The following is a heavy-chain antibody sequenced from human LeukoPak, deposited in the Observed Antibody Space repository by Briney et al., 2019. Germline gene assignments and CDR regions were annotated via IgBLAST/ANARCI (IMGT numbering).Heavy chain of an antibody. V-gene: IGHV3-64D*06. J-gene: IGHJ4*02. D-gene: IGHD6-13*01. CDR3: VKDLSSSWYSDFDY. CDR2: ISSNGGTT. CDR1: GFTFSDYV. Sequence: GGSLRLSCSASGFTFSDYVMHWVRQAPGEGLEYVSAISSNGGTTYCADSVKGRFAISRDNSKNTLYLQMSSLRADDTAVYYCVKDLSSSWYSDFDYWGQGTLVIVSS.